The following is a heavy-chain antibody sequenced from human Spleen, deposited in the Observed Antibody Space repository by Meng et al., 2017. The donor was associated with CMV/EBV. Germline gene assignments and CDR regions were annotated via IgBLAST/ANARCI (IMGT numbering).Heavy chain of an antibody. V-gene: IGHV3-20*04. CDR2: INWNGDST. J-gene: IGHJ4*02. CDR1: GFTFDGYD. D-gene: IGHD3-3*01. Sequence: GESLKISCAASGFTFDGYDMSWVRQAPGKGLEWVSVINWNGDSTGYADSVKGRFTISRDNAKNTLYLQMNSLRAEDTAVYYCASTSSITIFGVVTPLDAMAGDYWGQGTLVTVSS. CDR3: ASTSSITIFGVVTPLDAMAGDY.